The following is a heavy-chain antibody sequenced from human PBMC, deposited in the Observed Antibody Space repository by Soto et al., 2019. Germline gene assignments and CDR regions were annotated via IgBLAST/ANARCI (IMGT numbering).Heavy chain of an antibody. V-gene: IGHV3-30*03. CDR2: ISYDGITR. CDR1: QLNFNTYD. D-gene: IGHD2-21*02. CDR3: AREKLRSDWLFDY. J-gene: IGHJ4*02. Sequence: QMQLVESGGGVVQPGRSLRLSCAASQLNFNTYDMPWVRQAPGKGLEWVAVISYDGITRYYVDSVKGRFTISRDNSKNTVDLEMSSLRVEDTAVYYCAREKLRSDWLFDYWGQGTLVTVSS.